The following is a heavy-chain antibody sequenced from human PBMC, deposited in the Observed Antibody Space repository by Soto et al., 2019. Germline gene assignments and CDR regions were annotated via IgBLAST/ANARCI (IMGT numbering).Heavy chain of an antibody. CDR2: INHDGTKT. D-gene: IGHD6-6*01. V-gene: IGHV3-74*03. J-gene: IGHJ6*02. Sequence: GSLRLSCAASGFIVSGYWIHWVRQAPGXGLVWVSNINHDGTKTTYAPSVKGRSTVSRDNAKNTVFLQMNSVRAEDTAVYFCTREGDSSSRVCENRYGMRVWGQGPTVTVCS. CDR3: TREGDSSSRVCENRYGMRV. CDR1: GFIVSGYW.